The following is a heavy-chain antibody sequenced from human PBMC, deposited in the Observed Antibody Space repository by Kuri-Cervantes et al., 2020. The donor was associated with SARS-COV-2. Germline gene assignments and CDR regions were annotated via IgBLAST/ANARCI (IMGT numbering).Heavy chain of an antibody. V-gene: IGHV4-39*07. CDR1: GGSISSGDYY. Sequence: GSLRLSCTVSGGSISSGDYYWSWIRQPPGKGLEWIGSIYHSGSTYYNPSLKSRVTISVDTSKNQFSLKLSSVTAADTAVYYCATLPARKAITNWFDPWGQGTLVTVSS. CDR2: IYHSGST. CDR3: ATLPARKAITNWFDP. D-gene: IGHD1-14*01. J-gene: IGHJ5*02.